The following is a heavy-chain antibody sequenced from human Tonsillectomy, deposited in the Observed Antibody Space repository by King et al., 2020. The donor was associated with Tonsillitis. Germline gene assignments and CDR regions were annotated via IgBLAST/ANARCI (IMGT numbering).Heavy chain of an antibody. D-gene: IGHD3-10*01. V-gene: IGHV3-49*04. Sequence: VQLVESGGGLVQPGRSLRLSCTASGFTFGDYAMSWVRQAPGKGLEWVGFIRSKAYGGTTEYAASVKGRFTISRDDSKSIAYLQMNSLKTEDTAVYYCTRVAGGLLWFGDTYYFDYWGQGTLVTVSS. CDR1: GFTFGDYA. J-gene: IGHJ4*02. CDR2: IRSKAYGGTT. CDR3: TRVAGGLLWFGDTYYFDY.